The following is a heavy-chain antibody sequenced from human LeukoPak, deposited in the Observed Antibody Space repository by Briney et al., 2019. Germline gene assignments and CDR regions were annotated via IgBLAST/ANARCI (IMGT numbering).Heavy chain of an antibody. D-gene: IGHD1-1*01. Sequence: GGSLRLSCAASGFTFSSYAMSWVRQAPGKGLEWVSAISGSGGSTYYADSVKGRFTIPRDNSKNTLYLQMNSLRAEDTAVYYCAKKSRGTYNWNDWGQGTLVTVSS. J-gene: IGHJ4*02. CDR1: GFTFSSYA. V-gene: IGHV3-23*01. CDR3: AKKSRGTYNWND. CDR2: ISGSGGST.